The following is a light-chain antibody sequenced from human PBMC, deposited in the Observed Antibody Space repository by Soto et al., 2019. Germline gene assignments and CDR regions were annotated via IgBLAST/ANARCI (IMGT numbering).Light chain of an antibody. CDR2: DAS. CDR1: QSVSSY. CDR3: QQRSNWPLIT. V-gene: IGKV3-11*01. Sequence: EVVLTQSLGTLYLSPGERATLSCRASQSVSSYLAWYQQKPGQAPRLLIYDASNRATGIPARFSGSGSGTDFTLTITRLAPEDLAVYYCQQRSNWPLITFGQGTRL. J-gene: IGKJ5*01.